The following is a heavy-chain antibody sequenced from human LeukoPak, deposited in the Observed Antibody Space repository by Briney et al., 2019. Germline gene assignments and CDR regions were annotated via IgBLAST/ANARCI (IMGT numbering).Heavy chain of an antibody. V-gene: IGHV1-2*02. CDR1: GYTFTDWF. Sequence: ASVKVSCKASGYTFTDWFIHWVRQAPGQGLEWMGWIDSNRGGTKYAQKFQGRVTMTRDTSISTVYMELTSLTSDDTAVYYCARDVWPANYWGQGTLVSVSS. D-gene: IGHD3-16*01. CDR3: ARDVWPANY. J-gene: IGHJ4*02. CDR2: IDSNRGGT.